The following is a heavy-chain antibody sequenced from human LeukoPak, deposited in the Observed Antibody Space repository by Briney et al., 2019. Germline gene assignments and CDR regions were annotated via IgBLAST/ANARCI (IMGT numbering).Heavy chain of an antibody. J-gene: IGHJ4*02. Sequence: SETLSLTCTVSGDSVSSYYWSWIRQPAGKGLEWIGRIYSSGSTNYNPSLKSRVSMSVDTSMNQFSLKLSSVTAADTAIYYCARESRRSYCNEYWGQGTLVTVSS. CDR1: GDSVSSYY. CDR3: ARESRRSYCNEY. D-gene: IGHD3-10*01. V-gene: IGHV4-4*07. CDR2: IYSSGST.